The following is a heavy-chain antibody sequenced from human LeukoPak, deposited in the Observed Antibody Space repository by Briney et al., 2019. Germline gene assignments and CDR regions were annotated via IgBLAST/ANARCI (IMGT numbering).Heavy chain of an antibody. Sequence: SETLSLTCTVSGGSISSSSYYWGWIRQPPGKGLEWIGSIYYSGSTYYNPSLKSRVTISVDTSKNQFSLKLSSVTAADTAVYYCARVLHSSGWYPSDYWGQGTLVTVSS. CDR2: IYYSGST. CDR1: GGSISSSSYY. J-gene: IGHJ4*02. CDR3: ARVLHSSGWYPSDY. V-gene: IGHV4-39*01. D-gene: IGHD6-13*01.